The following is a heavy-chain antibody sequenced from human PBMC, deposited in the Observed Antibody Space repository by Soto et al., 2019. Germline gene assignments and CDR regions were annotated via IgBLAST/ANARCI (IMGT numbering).Heavy chain of an antibody. D-gene: IGHD6-19*01. J-gene: IGHJ6*02. CDR1: GYTFTSYG. Sequence: ASVKVSCKASGYTFTSYGISWVRQAPGQGLEWMGWISAYNGNTNYAQKLQGRVTMTTDTSTSTAYMELRSLRSDDTAVYYCARDHPGQWLVLRGMDVRGQGTTVTSP. CDR2: ISAYNGNT. CDR3: ARDHPGQWLVLRGMDV. V-gene: IGHV1-18*01.